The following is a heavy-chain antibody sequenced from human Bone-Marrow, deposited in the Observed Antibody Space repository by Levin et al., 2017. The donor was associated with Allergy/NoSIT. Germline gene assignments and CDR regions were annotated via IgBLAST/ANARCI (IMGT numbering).Heavy chain of an antibody. J-gene: IGHJ4*02. CDR1: GFTFSTFA. CDR3: AKDSGGDYPEYYFNY. V-gene: IGHV3-23*01. Sequence: PGGSLRLSCATSGFTFSTFAMSWVRLAPGKGLEWVSSISGGGGGTYYAASVKGRFTISRDNSKNTLYLQMNNLRPEDTALYYCAKDSGGDYPEYYFNYWGQGTLVTVSS. D-gene: IGHD2-21*02. CDR2: ISGGGGGT.